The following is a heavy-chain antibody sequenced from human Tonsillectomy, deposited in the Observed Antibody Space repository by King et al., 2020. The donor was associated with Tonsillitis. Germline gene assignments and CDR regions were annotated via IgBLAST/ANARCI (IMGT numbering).Heavy chain of an antibody. CDR3: ARVPSGGRNDYVWGSYRPYYYYGMDV. V-gene: IGHV6-1*01. CDR1: GDSVSSNSAA. CDR2: TYYRSKWYN. Sequence: VQLQQSGPGLVKPSQTLSLTCALSGDSVSSNSAAWNWIRQSPSRGLEWLGRTYYRSKWYNDYAVSVKSRITINPDTSKNQFSLQLNSVTPEDTAVYYCARVPSGGRNDYVWGSYRPYYYYGMDVWGQGTTVTVSS. D-gene: IGHD3-16*02. J-gene: IGHJ6*02.